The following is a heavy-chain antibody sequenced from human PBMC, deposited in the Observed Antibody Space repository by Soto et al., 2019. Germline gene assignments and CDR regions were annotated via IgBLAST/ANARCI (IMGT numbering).Heavy chain of an antibody. CDR2: VSYDGSNK. V-gene: IGHV3-30*18. CDR1: GFTFSTYD. Sequence: PGGSLRLSCAASGFTFSTYDMHWVRQAPDKGLEWVAVVSYDGSNKYYADSVKGRFTISRDNSKNTLYLQMNSLRAEDTAVYYCAKVHYDFWSAVNGFDYWGQGTLVTVSS. CDR3: AKVHYDFWSAVNGFDY. D-gene: IGHD3-3*01. J-gene: IGHJ4*02.